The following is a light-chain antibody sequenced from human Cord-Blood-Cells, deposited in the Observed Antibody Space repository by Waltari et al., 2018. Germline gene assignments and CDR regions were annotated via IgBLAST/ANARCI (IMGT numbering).Light chain of an antibody. J-gene: IGLJ2*01. CDR1: KLWDKY. CDR3: QAWDSSTVV. Sequence: SYELTQPPSVSVSPGQTAIITCSGDKLWDKYACWYQQKPGQSPVLVIYQDSKRPSGIPERFSGSNSGNTATLTISGTQAMDEADYYCQAWDSSTVVFGGGTKLTVL. V-gene: IGLV3-1*01. CDR2: QDS.